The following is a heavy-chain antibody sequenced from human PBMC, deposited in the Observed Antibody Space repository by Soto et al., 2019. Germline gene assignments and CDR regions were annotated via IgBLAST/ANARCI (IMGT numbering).Heavy chain of an antibody. V-gene: IGHV4-39*01. CDR2: IYYSGST. CDR3: ARAYVYSSSWYGAFDI. Sequence: SETLSLTCTVSGGSISSSSYYWGWIRQPPGKGLEWIGSIYYSGSTYYNPSLKSRVTISVDTSKNQFSLKLSSVTAADTALYYCARAYVYSSSWYGAFDIWGQGTMVTVSS. CDR1: GGSISSSSYY. J-gene: IGHJ3*02. D-gene: IGHD6-13*01.